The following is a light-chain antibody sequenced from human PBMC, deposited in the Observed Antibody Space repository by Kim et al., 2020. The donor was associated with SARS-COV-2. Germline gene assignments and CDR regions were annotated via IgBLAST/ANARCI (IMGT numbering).Light chain of an antibody. V-gene: IGKV1-39*01. CDR1: HSISSY. CDR2: AAS. CDR3: QQSYSTPS. Sequence: DIQMTQSPSSLSASVGDRVTITCRASHSISSYLNWYQQKPGKAPKLLIYAASSLQSGVPSRFSGSGSGTDFTLTISSLHPEDFAAYYCQQSYSTPSFGGGTKVDIK. J-gene: IGKJ4*01.